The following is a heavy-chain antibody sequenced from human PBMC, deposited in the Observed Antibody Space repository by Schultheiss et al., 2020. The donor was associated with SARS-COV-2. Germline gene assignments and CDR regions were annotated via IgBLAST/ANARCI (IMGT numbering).Heavy chain of an antibody. D-gene: IGHD4-17*01. J-gene: IGHJ4*02. Sequence: GGSLRLSCAASGFTFSSYAMSWVRQAPGKGLEWVSVIYSGGSTYYADSVKGRFTISRDNSKNTLYLQMNSLRAEDTAVYYCARVGQIARDYGDYFDYWGQGTLVTVSS. V-gene: IGHV3-23*03. CDR3: ARVGQIARDYGDYFDY. CDR2: IYSGGST. CDR1: GFTFSSYA.